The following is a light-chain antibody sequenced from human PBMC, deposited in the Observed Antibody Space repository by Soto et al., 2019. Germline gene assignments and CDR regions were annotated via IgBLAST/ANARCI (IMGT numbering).Light chain of an antibody. Sequence: DFLSTPSPSSLSASVGGRVTITCRASQSISGSLNWYQQKPGTAPKLLIYAAFSLQSGVPSRFSGSGSGTDFTLTISSLQPEDFATYYCQQSYTTPITFGQGTRLEIK. V-gene: IGKV1-39*01. J-gene: IGKJ5*01. CDR3: QQSYTTPIT. CDR2: AAF. CDR1: QSISGS.